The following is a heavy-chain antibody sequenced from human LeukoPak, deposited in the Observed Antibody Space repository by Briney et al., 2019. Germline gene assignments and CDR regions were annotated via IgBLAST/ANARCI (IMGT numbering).Heavy chain of an antibody. CDR2: ITPIFGTA. CDR1: GGTFSSYA. CDR3: AMGIQLWLRFDY. J-gene: IGHJ4*02. V-gene: IGHV1-69*06. Sequence: ASVKVSCKASGGTFSSYAISWVRQAPGQGLEWMGGITPIFGTANYAQKFQGRVTITADKSTSTAYMELSSLRSEDTAVYYCAMGIQLWLRFDYWGQGTLVTVSS. D-gene: IGHD5-18*01.